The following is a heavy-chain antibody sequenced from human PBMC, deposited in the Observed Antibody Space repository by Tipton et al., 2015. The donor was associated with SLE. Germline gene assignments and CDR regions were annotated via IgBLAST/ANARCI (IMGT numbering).Heavy chain of an antibody. CDR2: IYTRGST. CDR1: GGSIISSSYY. Sequence: TLSLTCTVSGGSIISSSYYWSWIRQSAGEGLEWIGRIYTRGSTNYNLSLKSRVAISLDTSKNQISLRLTSVTAADTGVYYCVTGGDQAKTGFWGQATLVTVSS. J-gene: IGHJ4*02. CDR3: VTGGDQAKTGF. D-gene: IGHD3-10*01. V-gene: IGHV4-61*02.